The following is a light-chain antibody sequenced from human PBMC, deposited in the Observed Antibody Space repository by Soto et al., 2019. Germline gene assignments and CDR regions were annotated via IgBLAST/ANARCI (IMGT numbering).Light chain of an antibody. CDR3: QNHNNAPWT. CDR2: AAS. Sequence: DIQMTQSPSSLSASVGYRVTITCRASQGISNYLAWYQQKSGKVPKLLIYAASTLQSGVPSRFSGSRSGTDFTLTISSLQPEDVATYYCQNHNNAPWTFGQGTKVDIK. V-gene: IGKV1-27*01. J-gene: IGKJ1*01. CDR1: QGISNY.